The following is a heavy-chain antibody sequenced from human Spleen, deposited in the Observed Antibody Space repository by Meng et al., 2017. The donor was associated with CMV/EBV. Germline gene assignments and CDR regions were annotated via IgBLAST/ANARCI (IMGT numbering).Heavy chain of an antibody. D-gene: IGHD5-24*01. CDR3: ARERGDMATSYFDY. V-gene: IGHV3-53*01. CDR1: GLIVSSHY. J-gene: IGHJ4*02. CDR2: IYSGGSA. Sequence: VQLVESGADLIQLGGSLRLSCAASGLIVSSHYMSWVRQTPGTGLEWVSVIYSGGSAYYADSVRGRFTISRDNSKNTLYLQMNNLRAEDTAMYYCARERGDMATSYFDYWGRGTLVTVSS.